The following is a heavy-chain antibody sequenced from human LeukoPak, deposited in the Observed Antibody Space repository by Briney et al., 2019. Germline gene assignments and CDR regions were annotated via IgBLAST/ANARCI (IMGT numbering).Heavy chain of an antibody. V-gene: IGHV4-34*01. Sequence: SETVSLTCGVYGGPFSGYYWSWILQPPGKGLEWIGEINHSGSTNYNPSLKSRVTISVDTSKNQFSLKLSSVTAADTAVYYCARLLGVPAAIARYYYYGMDVWGQGTTVTVSS. CDR2: INHSGST. J-gene: IGHJ6*02. CDR3: ARLLGVPAAIARYYYYGMDV. CDR1: GGPFSGYY. D-gene: IGHD2-2*01.